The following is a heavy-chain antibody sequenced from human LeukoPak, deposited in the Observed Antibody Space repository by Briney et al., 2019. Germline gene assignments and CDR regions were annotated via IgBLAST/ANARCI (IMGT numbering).Heavy chain of an antibody. J-gene: IGHJ4*02. V-gene: IGHV3-9*01. CDR3: AKAMGYGSYSSLQFDY. CDR1: GFTFDDYA. D-gene: IGHD1-26*01. Sequence: GGSLRLSCAASGFTFDDYAMHWVRQAPGKGLEWVSGISWNSGSIGYADSVKGRFTISRDNAKNSLYLQMNSLRAEDTALYYCAKAMGYGSYSSLQFDYWGQGTLVTVSP. CDR2: ISWNSGSI.